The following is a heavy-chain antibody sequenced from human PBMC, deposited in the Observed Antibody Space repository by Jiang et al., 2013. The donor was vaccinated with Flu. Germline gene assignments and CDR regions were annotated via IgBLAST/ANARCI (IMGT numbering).Heavy chain of an antibody. CDR2: IIPIFGTT. CDR1: GYTFTSYG. V-gene: IGHV1-69*13. CDR3: ARGAYDFWGAQIQH. J-gene: IGHJ1*01. D-gene: IGHD3-3*01. Sequence: GAEVKKPGASVKVSCKASGYTFTSYGISWVRQAPGQGLEWMGGIIPIFGTTSYAQKFQGRVTLSADESTSTAYMELSSLKSEDTAVYYCARGAYDFWGAQIQHVGPG.